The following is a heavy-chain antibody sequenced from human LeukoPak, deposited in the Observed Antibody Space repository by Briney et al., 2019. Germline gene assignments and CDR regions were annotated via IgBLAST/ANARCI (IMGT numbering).Heavy chain of an antibody. CDR1: DDSISSYY. CDR3: ARDRAARGLKGYYFDY. D-gene: IGHD3-10*01. J-gene: IGHJ4*02. V-gene: IGHV4-4*07. Sequence: SETLTLTCSVSDDSISSYYWTWIRQPAGKGLEWIGRIYSRGTTHYNPSLRSRVTMSVDTSKNQFSLKLSSVTAADTAVYYCARDRAARGLKGYYFDYWGQGTLVTVSS. CDR2: IYSRGTT.